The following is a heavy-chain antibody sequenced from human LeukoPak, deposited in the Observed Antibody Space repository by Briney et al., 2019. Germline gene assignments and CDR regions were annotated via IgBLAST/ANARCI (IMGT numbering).Heavy chain of an antibody. CDR2: IQQDGSEK. Sequence: GGSLRLSCAASGFTFTSYWMTWVREAPGKGLEWVANIQQDGSEKNYVDSAKGRFTISRDNTKNSLYLQMNSLRAEDTAVYYCAGAAGWEQAYWGQGTQVTVSS. D-gene: IGHD1-26*01. V-gene: IGHV3-7*01. CDR1: GFTFTSYW. CDR3: AGAAGWEQAY. J-gene: IGHJ4*02.